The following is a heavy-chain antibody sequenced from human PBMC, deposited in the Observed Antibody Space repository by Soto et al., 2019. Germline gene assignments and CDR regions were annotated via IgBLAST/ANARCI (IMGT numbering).Heavy chain of an antibody. CDR2: VKSMAAAGKT. V-gene: IGHV3-15*05. Sequence: NPGGSLRLSCAASGITFSDAWMTWVRQVPGQELERVGRVKSMAAAGKTTYAAPGNDRFSISRDDSNIALFMKRDSQKHEHTAVYYCTSGRSTLGPHSWGQGILATASS. CDR1: GITFSDAW. J-gene: IGHJ4*02. CDR3: TSGRSTLGPHS.